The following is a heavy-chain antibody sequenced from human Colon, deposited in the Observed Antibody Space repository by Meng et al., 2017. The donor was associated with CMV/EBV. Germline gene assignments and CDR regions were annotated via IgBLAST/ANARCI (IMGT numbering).Heavy chain of an antibody. CDR3: VRRSYSGQDDY. Sequence: QILLKESGPTLVKPTQTLTPTCTFSGFSFITDKAGVGWIRHPPGKALEWLGFIYWDDDTRYSPSLKTRLTITRDTSKNQVILTMTNMDPADTATYYCVRRSYSGQDDYWGQGALVTVSS. CDR2: IYWDDDT. V-gene: IGHV2-5*02. D-gene: IGHD5-12*01. CDR1: GFSFITDKAG. J-gene: IGHJ4*02.